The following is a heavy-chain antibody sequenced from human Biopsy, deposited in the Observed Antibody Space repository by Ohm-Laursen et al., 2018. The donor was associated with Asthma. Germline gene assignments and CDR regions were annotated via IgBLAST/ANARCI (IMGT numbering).Heavy chain of an antibody. CDR1: GLTFRRHA. J-gene: IGHJ4*02. D-gene: IGHD1-26*01. Sequence: RLSSAASGLTFRRHAMSLVRQAPGKGLEWVSSISSSGACTYYADPVKGRFTISRDNSKNTLYLQMSSLRADDTAVYYCAKGGAYTTDRYDYWGQGSLVTVSS. CDR3: AKGGAYTTDRYDY. CDR2: ISSSGACT. V-gene: IGHV3-23*01.